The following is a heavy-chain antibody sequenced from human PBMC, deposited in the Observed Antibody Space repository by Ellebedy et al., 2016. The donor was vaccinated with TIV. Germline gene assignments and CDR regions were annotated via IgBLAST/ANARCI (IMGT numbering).Heavy chain of an antibody. CDR3: ATRITAYYDNLTGYGGSFDY. CDR1: GYTLTELS. Sequence: AASVKVSCKVSGYTLTELSMHWVRQAPGKGLEWMGGFDPEDGETIYAQKFQGRVTMTEDTSTDTAYMELSSLRSEDTAVYYCATRITAYYDNLTGYGGSFDYWGQGTLVTVSS. J-gene: IGHJ4*02. CDR2: FDPEDGET. D-gene: IGHD3-9*01. V-gene: IGHV1-24*01.